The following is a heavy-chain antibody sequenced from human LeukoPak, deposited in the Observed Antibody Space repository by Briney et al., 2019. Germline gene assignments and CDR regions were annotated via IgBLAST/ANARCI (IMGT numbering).Heavy chain of an antibody. D-gene: IGHD1-26*01. CDR3: ARDSGLGPTWHPFDH. Sequence: SVKVSCKASGGTFSRYAISWVRQAPGQGLEWMGGIIPMFGIANYAQKFQGRVTITADESTSTAYMELSGLRSDDTAVYYCARDSGLGPTWHPFDHWGQGTPVTVSS. CDR1: GGTFSRYA. J-gene: IGHJ4*02. V-gene: IGHV1-69*13. CDR2: IIPMFGIA.